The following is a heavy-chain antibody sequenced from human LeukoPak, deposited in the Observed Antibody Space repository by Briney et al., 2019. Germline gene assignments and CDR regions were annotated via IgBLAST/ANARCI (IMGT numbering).Heavy chain of an antibody. CDR3: ARGYSGYGGYYYYGMDV. CDR1: GGSFSGYY. CDR2: INHSGST. V-gene: IGHV4-34*01. D-gene: IGHD5-12*01. J-gene: IGHJ6*04. Sequence: SDTLSLTCAVYGGSFSGYYWSWIRQPPGKGLEWIGEINHSGSTNYNPSLKSRVTISVDTSKNQFSLKLSSVTAADTAVYYCARGYSGYGGYYYYGMDVWGKGTTVTVSS.